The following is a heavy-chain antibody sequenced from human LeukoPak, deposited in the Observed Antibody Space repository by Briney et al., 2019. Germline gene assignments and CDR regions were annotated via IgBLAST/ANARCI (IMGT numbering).Heavy chain of an antibody. CDR1: GFTFRDYG. V-gene: IGHV3-30*18. Sequence: PGRSLRLSCVGSGFTFRDYGMHWVRQAPGKGLEWVALMSFDGSDKYFADSVKGRFTISRDNAKTSLYLQMNSLRAEDMAFYYCAKDLGPLTYYYDSSGYSGAFDSWGQGTLVTVSS. CDR3: AKDLGPLTYYYDSSGYSGAFDS. J-gene: IGHJ4*02. CDR2: MSFDGSDK. D-gene: IGHD3-22*01.